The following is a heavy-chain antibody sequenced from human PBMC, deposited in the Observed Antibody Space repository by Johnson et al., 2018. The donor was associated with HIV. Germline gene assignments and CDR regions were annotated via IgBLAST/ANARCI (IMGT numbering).Heavy chain of an antibody. D-gene: IGHD3-16*01. CDR3: ARANLSPFGGVNDAFDV. V-gene: IGHV3-30-3*01. CDR2: ISYDGSNK. J-gene: IGHJ3*01. Sequence: QVQLVESGGGLVQPGGSLRLSCAASGFTFSSYAMHWVRQAPGKGLEWVAVISYDGSNKYYADSVKGRFTISRDNSKNILYLQMNSLRPEDTAVYYCARANLSPFGGVNDAFDVWGQGTMVTVSS. CDR1: GFTFSSYA.